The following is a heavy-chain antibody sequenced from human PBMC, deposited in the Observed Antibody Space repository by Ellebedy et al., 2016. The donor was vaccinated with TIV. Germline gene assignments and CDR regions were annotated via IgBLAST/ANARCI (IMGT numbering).Heavy chain of an antibody. D-gene: IGHD2-2*01. CDR1: GITFSSYA. CDR3: AKDRGRYCSSTSCRYYYYGMDV. Sequence: GGSLRLSCAAFGITFSSYAVNWVRQAPGRGLEWVSTIGTGGDTYNVDSVKGRFTISRDNSKNTLYLQMNSLRAEDTAVYYCAKDRGRYCSSTSCRYYYYGMDVWGQGTTVTVSS. J-gene: IGHJ6*02. CDR2: IGTGGDT. V-gene: IGHV3-23*01.